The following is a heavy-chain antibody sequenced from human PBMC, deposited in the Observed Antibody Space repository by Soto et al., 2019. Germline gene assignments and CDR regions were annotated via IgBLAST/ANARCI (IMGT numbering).Heavy chain of an antibody. CDR3: ATLLKGDS. CDR2: IYHSGST. Sequence: QLQLQESCPGLVKPSETLALTCTVSGGAISSSTYYWGWIRQPPGNGREWIGNIYHSGSTYYNPSHKGRVPISVDTSKNQFSLKLSSVTAADTAVYYCATLLKGDSWGQGTLVTVSS. V-gene: IGHV4-39*01. D-gene: IGHD2-15*01. CDR1: GGAISSSTYY. J-gene: IGHJ4*02.